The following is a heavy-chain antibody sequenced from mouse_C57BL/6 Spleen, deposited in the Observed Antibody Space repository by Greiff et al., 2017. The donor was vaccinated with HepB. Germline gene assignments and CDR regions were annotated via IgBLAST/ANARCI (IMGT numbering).Heavy chain of an antibody. CDR1: GYTFTSYW. CDR2: IDPSDSYT. D-gene: IGHD1-1*01. V-gene: IGHV1-69*01. CDR3: ARVGDYYGSFDY. J-gene: IGHJ2*01. Sequence: VQLQQPGAELVMPGASVKLSCKASGYTFTSYWMHWVKQRPGQGLEWIGEIDPSDSYTNYNQKFKGKSTLTVDKSSSTAYMQLSSLTSEDSAVYYCARVGDYYGSFDYWGQGTTLTVSS.